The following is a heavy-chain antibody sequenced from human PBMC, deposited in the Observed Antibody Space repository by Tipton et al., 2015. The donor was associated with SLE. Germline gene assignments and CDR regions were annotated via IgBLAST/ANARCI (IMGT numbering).Heavy chain of an antibody. CDR3: ARAHRVSRGLDV. D-gene: IGHD6-13*01. CDR2: IYTSGST. CDR1: GGSISSYY. V-gene: IGHV4-4*08. J-gene: IGHJ6*04. Sequence: TLSLTCTVSGGSISSYYWSWIRQPPGKGLEWIGYIYTSGSTNYNPSLKSRVTISVVTSKNEFSLKLSSVTAADTAVYYCARAHRVSRGLDVWGKGTTVTVSS.